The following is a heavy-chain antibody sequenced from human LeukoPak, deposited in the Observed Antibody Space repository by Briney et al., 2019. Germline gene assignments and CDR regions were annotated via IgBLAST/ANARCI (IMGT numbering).Heavy chain of an antibody. Sequence: GGSLRLSCEASGFIFSAAWMTWVRQAPGKGLEWVATIKNDGSDKYYVDSVKGRFTLSRDNAKNSVSLQMNSLRVEDTAVYYCVNLGYSDGGQGTLVTVSS. D-gene: IGHD5-12*01. V-gene: IGHV3-7*01. CDR1: GFIFSAAW. CDR2: IKNDGSDK. CDR3: VNLGYSD. J-gene: IGHJ4*02.